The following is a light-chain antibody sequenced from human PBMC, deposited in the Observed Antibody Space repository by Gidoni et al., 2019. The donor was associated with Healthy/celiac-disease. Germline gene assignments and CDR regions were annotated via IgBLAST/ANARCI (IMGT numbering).Light chain of an antibody. CDR3: QQYYSYPRT. CDR2: AAS. J-gene: IGKJ2*01. Sequence: AIRITQYPSSLPASTGDRGTFTGRASQGISSYLAWYQQQPGTAPRLLIYAASTLQSGVPSRFSGSGSGTDFTLTISCLQSEDFATYYCQQYYSYPRTFGQGTKVEIK. CDR1: QGISSY. V-gene: IGKV1-8*01.